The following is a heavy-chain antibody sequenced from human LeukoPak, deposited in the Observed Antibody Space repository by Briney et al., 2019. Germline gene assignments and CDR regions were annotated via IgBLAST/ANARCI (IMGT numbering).Heavy chain of an antibody. CDR1: GGSFSGYY. J-gene: IGHJ3*02. D-gene: IGHD3-10*01. CDR2: INHRGST. CDR3: ARGSEYYYGSGSYYAAFDI. Sequence: SETLSLTCAVYGGSFSGYYWSWIRQPPGKGLEWIGEINHRGSTNYNPSLKSRVTVSVDTSKNQFSLKLSSVTAADTAVYYCARGSEYYYGSGSYYAAFDIWGQGTMVTVSS. V-gene: IGHV4-34*01.